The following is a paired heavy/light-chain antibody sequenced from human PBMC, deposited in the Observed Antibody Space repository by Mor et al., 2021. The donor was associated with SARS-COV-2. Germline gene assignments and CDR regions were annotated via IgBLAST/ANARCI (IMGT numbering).Heavy chain of an antibody. D-gene: IGHD1-7*01. V-gene: IGHV3-11*06. Sequence: QVQLVESGGGLVKPGGSLRLSCAASGFTFSDYSMSWIRQAPGKGLEWLSYISSSSSYTNYADSVKGRFTISRDNAKNSLNLQMSSLRAEDTAVYYCARRVAGTNDWYFDLWGRGTLVTVSS. CDR3: ARRVAGTNDWYFDL. CDR1: GFTFSDYS. CDR2: ISSSSSYT. J-gene: IGHJ2*01.
Light chain of an antibody. CDR2: DAS. CDR1: QSVTSY. V-gene: IGKV3-11*01. Sequence: EIVLTQSPATLSLSPGERATLSCRASQSVTSYLAWYQQTPGQAPRLLIYDASNRATGIPARFSGSGSGADFTLTISSLEPEDFAVYYCQQRGNWPPTFGQGTKVEIK. CDR3: QQRGNWPPT. J-gene: IGKJ1*01.